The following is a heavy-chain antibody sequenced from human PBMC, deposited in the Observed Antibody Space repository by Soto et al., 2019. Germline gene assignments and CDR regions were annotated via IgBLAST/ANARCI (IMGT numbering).Heavy chain of an antibody. J-gene: IGHJ4*02. V-gene: IGHV1-18*01. D-gene: IGHD2-2*01. CDR1: GYTFTSSG. CDR2: ISAYNGNT. Sequence: GASVKVSCKASGYTFTSSGISWVRQAPGQGLEWMGWISAYNGNTNYAQKLQGRVTMTTDTSTSTAYMELRSLRSDDTAVYYCARDCSTTICYGRDFDYWGQGTLVTVSS. CDR3: ARDCSTTICYGRDFDY.